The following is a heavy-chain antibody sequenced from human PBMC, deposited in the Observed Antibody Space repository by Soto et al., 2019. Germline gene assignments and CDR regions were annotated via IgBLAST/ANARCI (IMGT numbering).Heavy chain of an antibody. J-gene: IGHJ4*02. CDR3: AHRLFGSACYWDVGFFDR. D-gene: IGHD2-21*02. CDR2: IYWDDDK. Sequence: QITLKESGPTLVKPTQTLTLNCAFSGFSLSTSRVGVGWIRQPPGKALEWLALIYWDDDKRYSPSLKSRLTISKDHAKNQVVLTMTIIDHVDTATYFCAHRLFGSACYWDVGFFDRWGQGTLVTVSS. CDR1: GFSLSTSRVG. V-gene: IGHV2-5*02.